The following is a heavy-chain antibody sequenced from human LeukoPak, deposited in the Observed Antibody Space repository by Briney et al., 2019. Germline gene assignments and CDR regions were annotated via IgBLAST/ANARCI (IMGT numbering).Heavy chain of an antibody. CDR1: GFTFSTYS. Sequence: GGSLRLSCAASGFTFSTYSMNWVRQAPGTRLEWVSYISGSSSIYYADSVKGRFTISRDNAKNSLYLQMNSLRAEDTAVYYCARATLSGLAAANDYWGQGTLVTVSS. CDR3: ARATLSGLAAANDY. J-gene: IGHJ4*02. D-gene: IGHD6-13*01. CDR2: ISGSSSI. V-gene: IGHV3-48*04.